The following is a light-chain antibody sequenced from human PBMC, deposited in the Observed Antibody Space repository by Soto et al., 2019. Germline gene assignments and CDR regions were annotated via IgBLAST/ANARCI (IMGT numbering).Light chain of an antibody. CDR1: QSVSGSY. V-gene: IGKV3-20*01. Sequence: ETVLTQSPGTLSLSPGESATLSCRASQSVSGSYLAWYQQKPGQAPRLVLYATSLRATGFPDRFTGSGSGTDFTLTISRLEPEDFAVYYCQHYDSSLWTFGQGTKVEIK. J-gene: IGKJ1*01. CDR3: QHYDSSLWT. CDR2: ATS.